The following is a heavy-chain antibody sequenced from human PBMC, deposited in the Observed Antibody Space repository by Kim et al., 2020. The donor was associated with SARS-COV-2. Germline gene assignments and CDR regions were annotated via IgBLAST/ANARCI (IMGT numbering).Heavy chain of an antibody. Sequence: ASVKVSCKASGYTFTSYAMNWVRQAPGQGLEWMGWINTNTGNPTYAQGFTGRFVFSLDTSVSTAYLQISSLKAEDTAVYYCARHVRPPKKYEAPGYYYYYGMDVWGQGTTVTVSS. CDR2: INTNTGNP. CDR3: ARHVRPPKKYEAPGYYYYYGMDV. V-gene: IGHV7-4-1*02. CDR1: GYTFTSYA. J-gene: IGHJ6*02. D-gene: IGHD3-3*01.